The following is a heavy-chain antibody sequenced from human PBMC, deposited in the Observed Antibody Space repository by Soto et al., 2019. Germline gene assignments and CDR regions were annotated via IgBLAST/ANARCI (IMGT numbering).Heavy chain of an antibody. D-gene: IGHD2-8*01. Sequence: SETLSLTCTVSGGSISSYYWSWIRQPPGKGLEWIGYIYYSGSTNYNPSLKSRVTISVDTSKNQFSLKLSSVTAADTAVYYCARLYYKSAYCTNGVCYHMDVWGKGTTVTVSS. J-gene: IGHJ6*03. CDR3: ARLYYKSAYCTNGVCYHMDV. V-gene: IGHV4-59*08. CDR1: GGSISSYY. CDR2: IYYSGST.